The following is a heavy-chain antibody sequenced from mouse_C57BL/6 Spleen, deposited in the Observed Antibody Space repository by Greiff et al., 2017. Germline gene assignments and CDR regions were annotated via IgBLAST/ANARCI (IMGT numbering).Heavy chain of an antibody. CDR1: GYSFTDYN. Sequence: LMESGPELVKPGASVKISCKASGYSFTDYNMNWVKQSNGKSLEWIGVINPNYGTTSYNQKFKGKATLTVDQSSSTAYMQLNSLTSEDSAVYYYARGDYGSTQYDFDYWGQGTTRTVSS. V-gene: IGHV1-39*01. CDR2: INPNYGTT. D-gene: IGHD1-1*01. J-gene: IGHJ2*01. CDR3: ARGDYGSTQYDFDY.